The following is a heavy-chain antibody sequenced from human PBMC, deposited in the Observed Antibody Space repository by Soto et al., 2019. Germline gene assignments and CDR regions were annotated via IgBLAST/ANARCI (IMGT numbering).Heavy chain of an antibody. CDR1: GGSVSSGSYY. CDR3: ARSEYYYDSSGSLYFDY. CDR2: IYYSGST. J-gene: IGHJ4*02. V-gene: IGHV4-61*01. D-gene: IGHD3-22*01. Sequence: SETLSLTCTVSGGSVSSGSYYWSWIRQSPGKGLEWIGYIYYSGSTNYNPSLKSRVTISVDTSKNQFSLKLSSVTAADTAVYYCARSEYYYDSSGSLYFDYWGQGTLVTVSS.